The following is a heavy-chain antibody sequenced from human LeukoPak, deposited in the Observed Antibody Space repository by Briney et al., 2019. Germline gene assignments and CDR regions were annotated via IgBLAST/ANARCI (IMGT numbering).Heavy chain of an antibody. CDR1: GYTFTSYG. CDR2: ISAYNGNT. D-gene: IGHD2-15*01. CDR3: ARRVVVAATQWFDP. V-gene: IGHV1-18*01. J-gene: IGHJ5*02. Sequence: ASVTVSFTASGYTFTSYGISWVRQAPGQGLEWMGWISAYNGNTNYAQKLQGRVTMTTDTSTSTAYMELRSLRSDDTAVYYCARRVVVAATQWFDPWGQGTLVTVSS.